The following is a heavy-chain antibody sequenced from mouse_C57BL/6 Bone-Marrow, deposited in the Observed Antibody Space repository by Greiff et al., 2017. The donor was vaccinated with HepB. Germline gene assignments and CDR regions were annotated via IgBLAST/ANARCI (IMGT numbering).Heavy chain of an antibody. J-gene: IGHJ1*03. CDR2: ISYSGST. CDR3: ARYSTTVVATNGYFDV. V-gene: IGHV3-8*01. CDR1: GYSITSDY. D-gene: IGHD1-1*01. Sequence: VQLQQSGPGLAKPSQTLSLTCSVTGYSITSDYWNWIRKFPGNKLEYMGYISYSGSTYYNPSLKSRISITRDTSKNQYYLQLNSVTTEDTATYYCARYSTTVVATNGYFDVWGTGTTVTVSS.